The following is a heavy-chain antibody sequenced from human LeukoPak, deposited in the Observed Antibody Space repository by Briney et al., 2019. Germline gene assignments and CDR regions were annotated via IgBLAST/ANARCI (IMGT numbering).Heavy chain of an antibody. Sequence: PGGSLRLSCAVSGFTFSTYSMNWVRQAPGKGLEWVSYISSSGSTIYYADSVKGRFTISRDNAKNSLYLQMNSLRAEDTAVYYCARNYYDSSGLYYFDYWGQGTLVTVSS. J-gene: IGHJ4*02. CDR2: ISSSGSTI. CDR1: GFTFSTYS. CDR3: ARNYYDSSGLYYFDY. D-gene: IGHD3-22*01. V-gene: IGHV3-48*04.